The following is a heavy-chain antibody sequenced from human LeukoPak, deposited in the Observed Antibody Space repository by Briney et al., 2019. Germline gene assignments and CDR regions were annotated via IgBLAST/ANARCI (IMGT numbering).Heavy chain of an antibody. J-gene: IGHJ3*02. D-gene: IGHD3-16*01. CDR2: IHYSGGA. Sequence: TSETLSLTCAVSGGSVTTYHWTWIRQPPGKGLEWIGHIHYSGGADYNPSLKSRVSMSLDTSKNHFSLRLTSMTAADTGVYFCARAEGAASHIWGQGTMVSVSS. V-gene: IGHV4-59*02. CDR1: GGSVTTYH. CDR3: ARAEGAASHI.